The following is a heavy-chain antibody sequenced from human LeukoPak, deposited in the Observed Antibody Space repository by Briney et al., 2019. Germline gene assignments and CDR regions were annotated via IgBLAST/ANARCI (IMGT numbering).Heavy chain of an antibody. J-gene: IGHJ5*02. CDR1: GGSISSYY. CDR3: ARATPQAPADP. V-gene: IGHV4-59*01. CDR2: IYYSGGT. D-gene: IGHD2-2*01. Sequence: SETLSLTCTVSGGSISSYYWSWIRQPPGKGLEWIGYIYYSGGTNYNPSLKSRVTISVDTSKNQFSLKLSSVTAADTAVYYCARATPQAPADPWGQGTLVTVSS.